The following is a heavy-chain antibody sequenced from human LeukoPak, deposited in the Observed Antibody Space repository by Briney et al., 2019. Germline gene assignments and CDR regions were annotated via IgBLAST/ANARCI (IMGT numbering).Heavy chain of an antibody. CDR2: ILYDGNDE. J-gene: IGHJ5*02. Sequence: QSGGSLRLSCTASGFTFSNYGMHWVRQAPGKGLEWVAVILYDGNDEYYTDSVKGRFTISRDNSKNTLYLQMNSLRAEDTAVYYCAKAAEYSSSWGNWFDPWGQGTLVTVSS. CDR3: AKAAEYSSSWGNWFDP. V-gene: IGHV3-30*02. D-gene: IGHD6-6*01. CDR1: GFTFSNYG.